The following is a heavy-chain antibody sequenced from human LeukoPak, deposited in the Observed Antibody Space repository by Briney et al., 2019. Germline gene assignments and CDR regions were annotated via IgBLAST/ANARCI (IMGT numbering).Heavy chain of an antibody. CDR1: GFTFSNYW. Sequence: GGSLRLSCAASGFTFSNYWMHWVRQAPGKGLEWVSGISWNSGSIGYADSVKGRFTISRDNAKNSLYLQMNSLRAEDTALYYCAKDMKCSGGSCYYGMDVWGQGTTVTVSS. D-gene: IGHD2-15*01. J-gene: IGHJ6*02. CDR3: AKDMKCSGGSCYYGMDV. V-gene: IGHV3-9*01. CDR2: ISWNSGSI.